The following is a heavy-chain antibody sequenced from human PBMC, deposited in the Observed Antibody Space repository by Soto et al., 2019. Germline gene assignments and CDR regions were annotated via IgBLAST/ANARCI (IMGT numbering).Heavy chain of an antibody. D-gene: IGHD2-21*02. CDR2: IDDGNSA. CDR3: TKRPMCAGDCWYFDD. CDR1: GFNFRTYA. Sequence: EVRLLESGGGSEQPGGSLRLSCAASGFNFRTYAMYWVRQAPGKGLEWVSAIDDGNSAYYAGSVKGRFIISRDNSRNTLYLQMDGLRVEDTAIYFCTKRPMCAGDCWYFDDWGQGILVTVSS. J-gene: IGHJ4*02. V-gene: IGHV3-23*05.